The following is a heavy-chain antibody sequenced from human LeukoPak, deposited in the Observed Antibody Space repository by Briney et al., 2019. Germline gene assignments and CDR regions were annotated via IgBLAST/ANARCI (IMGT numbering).Heavy chain of an antibody. V-gene: IGHV1-18*01. J-gene: IGHJ3*02. CDR3: ARGENPLDAFDI. Sequence: ASVKVPCKASGYSFSDSGINWVRQAPGQGLEWMGWIGAYSGNTYFAQKFQGRVTLTTDTSTSTGYMELRTLRSDDTAVYYCARGENPLDAFDIWGQGTMVTVSS. CDR2: IGAYSGNT. CDR1: GYSFSDSG.